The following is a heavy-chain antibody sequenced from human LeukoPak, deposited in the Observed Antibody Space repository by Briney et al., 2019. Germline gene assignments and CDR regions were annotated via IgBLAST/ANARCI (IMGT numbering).Heavy chain of an antibody. D-gene: IGHD6-6*01. Sequence: SETLSLTCAVYGGSFSGYYWSWIRQPPGKGLEWIGEINHSGSTNYNPSLKSRVTISVDTSKNQFSLKLSSVTAADTAVYYCARGLGSSYYYYMDVWGKGTTVTVSS. CDR3: ARGLGSSYYYYMDV. V-gene: IGHV4-34*01. CDR2: INHSGST. J-gene: IGHJ6*03. CDR1: GGSFSGYY.